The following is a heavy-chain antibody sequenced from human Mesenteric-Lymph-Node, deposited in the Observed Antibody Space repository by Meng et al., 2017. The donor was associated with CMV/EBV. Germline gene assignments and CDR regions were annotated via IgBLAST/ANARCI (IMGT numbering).Heavy chain of an antibody. J-gene: IGHJ4*02. V-gene: IGHV4-59*12. CDR2: IYYSGST. D-gene: IGHD5-24*01. CDR3: ARDEMATIDY. CDR1: GGSISTYY. Sequence: SETLSLTCTVSGGSISTYYWSWIRQPPQKGLEWIGYIYYSGSTNYNPSLKSRVTISVDTSKNQFSLKLSSVTAADTAVYYCARDEMATIDYWGQGTLVTVSS.